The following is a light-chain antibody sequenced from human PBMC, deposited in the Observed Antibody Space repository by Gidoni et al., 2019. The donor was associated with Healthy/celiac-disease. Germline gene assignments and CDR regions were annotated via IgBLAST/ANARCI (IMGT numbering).Light chain of an antibody. J-gene: IGKJ1*01. CDR2: GAS. V-gene: IGKV3-20*01. CDR3: QQYGSSLPWT. Sequence: EIVLTQSPGTLSLSPGERATLSCRASQSVSSSYLACYQQKPGKAPRLRIYGASSRATGIPDRFRGSGSGTDFTLTISRLEPEDFAVYYCQQYGSSLPWTFGQGTKVEIK. CDR1: QSVSSSY.